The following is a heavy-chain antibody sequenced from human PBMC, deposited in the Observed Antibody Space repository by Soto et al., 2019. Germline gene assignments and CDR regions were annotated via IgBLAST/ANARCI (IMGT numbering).Heavy chain of an antibody. CDR2: IIPIFGTA. Sequence: ASVKVSCKASGGTFSSYAISWVRQAPGQGLEWMGGIIPIFGTANYAQKFQGRVTITTDESTSTAYMELSSLRSEDTAVYYCASKGTTKEGYYYYGMDVWGQGTTVTV. CDR3: ASKGTTKEGYYYYGMDV. V-gene: IGHV1-69*05. D-gene: IGHD4-17*01. CDR1: GGTFSSYA. J-gene: IGHJ6*02.